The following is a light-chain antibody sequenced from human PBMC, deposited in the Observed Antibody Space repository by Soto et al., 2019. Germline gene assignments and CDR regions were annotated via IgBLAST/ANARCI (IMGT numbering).Light chain of an antibody. CDR1: SSVVGGYNY. CDR3: TSYAGGNNV. CDR2: EVN. Sequence: QSALTQPPSASGSPGQSVTISCTGTSSVVGGYNYVSWYQQHPGKVPKLMVYEVNKRPSGVPDRFSGSKSGNTASLTVSGLQAEDEADYYCTSYAGGNNVFGTGTKVTVL. J-gene: IGLJ1*01. V-gene: IGLV2-8*01.